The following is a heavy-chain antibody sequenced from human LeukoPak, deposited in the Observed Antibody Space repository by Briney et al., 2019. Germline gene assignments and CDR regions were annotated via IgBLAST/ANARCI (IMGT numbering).Heavy chain of an antibody. CDR2: IYHSGST. V-gene: IGHV4-30-2*05. CDR3: ARTYYYDSSGTTDY. D-gene: IGHD3-22*01. J-gene: IGHJ4*02. Sequence: PSETLSLTCTVSGGSISSGGYYWSWIRQPPGKGLEWIGYIYHSGSTYYSPSLKSRVTISVDTSKNQFSLKLSSVTAADTAVYYCARTYYYDSSGTTDYWGQGTLVTVSS. CDR1: GGSISSGGYY.